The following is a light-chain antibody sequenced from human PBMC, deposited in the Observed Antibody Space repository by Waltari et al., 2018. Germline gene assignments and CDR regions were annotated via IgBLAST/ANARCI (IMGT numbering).Light chain of an antibody. CDR3: QVWDSNGDRWV. Sequence: SYALTQPPSVSVAPGQTARIPCGGNDIGTKSVHWYQQKPGQAPGLVVYNDNNRPSGIPERLSGSNSGKTATLTISRVEAGDEADFYCQVWDSNGDRWVFGGGTKLTVL. V-gene: IGLV3-21*02. J-gene: IGLJ3*02. CDR1: DIGTKS. CDR2: NDN.